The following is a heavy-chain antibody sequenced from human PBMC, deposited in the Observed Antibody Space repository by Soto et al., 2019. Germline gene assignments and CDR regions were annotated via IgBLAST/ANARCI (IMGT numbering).Heavy chain of an antibody. CDR2: ISSDGSNK. V-gene: IGHV3-30-3*01. Sequence: QVQLVESGGGVVQPGRSLRLSCAASRFTFSNYAMHWVRQAPGKGLEWVAVISSDGSNKYYADSVKGRFIISGDNSKNTLFLQMNSLRDEDTAVYYCARPPAGMAAGDLMDVWGQGTTVTVS. CDR3: ARPPAGMAAGDLMDV. CDR1: RFTFSNYA. D-gene: IGHD6-13*01. J-gene: IGHJ6*02.